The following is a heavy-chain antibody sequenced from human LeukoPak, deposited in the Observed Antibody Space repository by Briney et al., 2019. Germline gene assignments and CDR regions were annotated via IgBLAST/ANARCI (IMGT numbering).Heavy chain of an antibody. J-gene: IGHJ5*02. CDR3: ARGTGIVVVPASFGGWFDP. CDR2: ISAYNGNT. V-gene: IGHV1-18*01. Sequence: ASVKVSCKASGYTFTSYGISWVRQAPGQGLEWMAWISAYNGNTNYAQKLQGRVTMTTDTSTSTAYMELRSLRSDDTAVYYCARGTGIVVVPASFGGWFDPWGQGTLVTVSS. D-gene: IGHD2-2*01. CDR1: GYTFTSYG.